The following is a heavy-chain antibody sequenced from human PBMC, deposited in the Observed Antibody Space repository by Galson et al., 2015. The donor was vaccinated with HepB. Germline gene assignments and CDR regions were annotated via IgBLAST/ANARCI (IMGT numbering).Heavy chain of an antibody. Sequence: CAISGDSVSSKSAAWNWIRQSPSRGLEWLGRTYYRSKWNNDYAVSVQSRITINPDTSKNQFSLQLNSVTPEDTAVYYCARAGGDSPLLWFGELSHDAFDIWGQGTMVTVSS. CDR2: TYYRSKWNN. D-gene: IGHD3-10*01. CDR3: ARAGGDSPLLWFGELSHDAFDI. V-gene: IGHV6-1*01. CDR1: GDSVSSKSAA. J-gene: IGHJ3*02.